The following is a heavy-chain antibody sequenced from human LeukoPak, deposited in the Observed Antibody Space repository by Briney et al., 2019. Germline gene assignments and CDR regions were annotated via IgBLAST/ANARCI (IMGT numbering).Heavy chain of an antibody. CDR1: GFSFSSYW. CDR2: IRQDESER. V-gene: IGHV3-7*01. CDR3: ARLSAYYYGSYFYYYMDV. J-gene: IGHJ6*03. D-gene: IGHD3-10*01. Sequence: GGSLRLSCEGSGFSFSSYWMTWVRQLPGKGPEWVANIRQDESERYFADSVKGRFTISRDNAKKSVYLHMSSLRAEDTALYYCARLSAYYYGSYFYYYMDVWGKGATVTVSS.